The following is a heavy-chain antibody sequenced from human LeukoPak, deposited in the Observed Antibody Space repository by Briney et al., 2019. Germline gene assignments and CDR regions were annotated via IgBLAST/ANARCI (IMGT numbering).Heavy chain of an antibody. J-gene: IGHJ4*02. Sequence: PGGSLRLSCAASGFTFGSSAMSWVRQAPGKGPEWVSGISGSGGSTYYADSVKGRFTISRDNSKNTLYVQMNSLRGEDTAVYYCAKEQQLGRPFDYWGQGTLVTVSS. D-gene: IGHD6-6*01. CDR3: AKEQQLGRPFDY. CDR1: GFTFGSSA. CDR2: ISGSGGST. V-gene: IGHV3-23*01.